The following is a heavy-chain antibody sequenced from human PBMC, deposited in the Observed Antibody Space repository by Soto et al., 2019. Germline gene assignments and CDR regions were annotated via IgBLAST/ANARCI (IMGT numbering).Heavy chain of an antibody. J-gene: IGHJ3*02. CDR3: VRDYYDTSGYPNTFDM. D-gene: IGHD3-22*01. CDR1: GFTLSRHT. Sequence: GGSLRLSCAASGFTLSRHTMNWVRQAPGKGLAWVSFIGSRTSDIYYADSVKGRFTISRDNAKNSLYLDLTRLRAEDTAVYFCVRDYYDTSGYPNTFDMWGQGTMVTVSS. V-gene: IGHV3-21*01. CDR2: IGSRTSDI.